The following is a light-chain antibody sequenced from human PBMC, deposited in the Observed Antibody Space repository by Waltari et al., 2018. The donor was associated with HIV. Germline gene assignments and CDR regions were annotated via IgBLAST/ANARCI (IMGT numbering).Light chain of an antibody. J-gene: IGLJ1*01. CDR3: CSYAGSYTFPFV. V-gene: IGLV2-11*01. Sequence: QSALTQPRSVSGSPGQSVPISCSGTSSDVGGYNYVSWHQQHPGKAPKLMIYDVSKRPSGVPDRFSGSQSGNTASLTISGLQAEDEADYYCCSYAGSYTFPFVFGTGTKVTVL. CDR2: DVS. CDR1: SSDVGGYNY.